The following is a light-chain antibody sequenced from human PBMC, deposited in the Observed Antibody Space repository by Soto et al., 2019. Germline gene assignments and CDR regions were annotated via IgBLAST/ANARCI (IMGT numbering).Light chain of an antibody. CDR1: QSVISSS. J-gene: IGKJ1*01. CDR3: HQYGSSPRT. CDR2: GAS. Sequence: EIVLTQSPGTLSLSPGERATFSCRASQSVISSSLAWYQQKPGQAPRLLIYGASSRATGIPDRFSGSGSGTDFPLTISRLEPEDFAVYYCHQYGSSPRTFGQGTKVEIK. V-gene: IGKV3-20*01.